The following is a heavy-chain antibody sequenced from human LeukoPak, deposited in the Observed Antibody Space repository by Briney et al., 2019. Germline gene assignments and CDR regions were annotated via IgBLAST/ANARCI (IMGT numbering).Heavy chain of an antibody. Sequence: GGSLRLSCAASGFTFSSYEMNWVRQAPGKGLEWVSYISSSGSTIYYADSVKGRFTISRDNAKNSLYLQMNSLRAEDTAVYYCAREVSSSWHYVDYWGQGTLVTVSS. CDR3: AREVSSSWHYVDY. J-gene: IGHJ4*02. V-gene: IGHV3-48*03. CDR1: GFTFSSYE. CDR2: ISSSGSTI. D-gene: IGHD6-13*01.